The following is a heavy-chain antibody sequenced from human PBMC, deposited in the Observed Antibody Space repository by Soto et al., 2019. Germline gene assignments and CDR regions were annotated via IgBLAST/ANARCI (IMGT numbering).Heavy chain of an antibody. CDR3: ARAGGLGAVAVDY. V-gene: IGHV4-30-2*01. J-gene: IGHJ4*02. D-gene: IGHD6-19*01. CDR2: IYHSGST. Sequence: QLQLQESGSGLVKPSQTLSLTCAVSGGSISSGGYSWSWIRQPPGKGLEWIGYIYHSGSTYYNPSHPCRVTISVDRSKNQFSLKLSSVTAADTAVYYCARAGGLGAVAVDYWGQGTLVTVSS. CDR1: GGSISSGGYS.